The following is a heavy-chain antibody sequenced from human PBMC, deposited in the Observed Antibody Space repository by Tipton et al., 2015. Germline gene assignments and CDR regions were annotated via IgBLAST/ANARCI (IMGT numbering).Heavy chain of an antibody. CDR1: GITVNWSY. CDR2: IYSGGSAT. V-gene: IGHV3-66*01. J-gene: IGHJ4*02. CDR3: GSFVLGPWDY. Sequence: SLRLSCAASGITVNWSYMMWVRQTPGRGLEWVSVIYSGGSATYYADSVKGRFTISRDSANNTVYLQMSSLTVGDTAVYFCGSFVLGPWDYWGQGTLVTVSS. D-gene: IGHD1-26*01.